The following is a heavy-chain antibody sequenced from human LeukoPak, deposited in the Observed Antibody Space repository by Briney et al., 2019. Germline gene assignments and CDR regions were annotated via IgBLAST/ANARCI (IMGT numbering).Heavy chain of an antibody. CDR2: MNPNSGNT. D-gene: IGHD6-13*01. Sequence: ASVKVSCKASGYTFTSYDINWVRQATGQGLEWMGWMNPNSGNTGYAQKFQGRVTMTRNTSISAAYMELSSLRSEDTAVYYCASSSSWYGGFDYWGQGTLVTVSS. J-gene: IGHJ4*02. CDR1: GYTFTSYD. V-gene: IGHV1-8*01. CDR3: ASSSSWYGGFDY.